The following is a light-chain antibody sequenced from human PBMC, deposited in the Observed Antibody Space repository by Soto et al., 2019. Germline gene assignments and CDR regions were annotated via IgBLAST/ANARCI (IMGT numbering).Light chain of an antibody. J-gene: IGLJ1*01. Sequence: QSALTQPASVSGSPGQSITISCTGTSSDVGGYNYVSWYQQHPGKAPKLMIYDVSNRPSGVSNRLSGSKSGNKASLTISGLQAEDEADYYCSSYTSSSFYVFGTGTKLTVL. CDR3: SSYTSSSFYV. CDR1: SSDVGGYNY. CDR2: DVS. V-gene: IGLV2-14*01.